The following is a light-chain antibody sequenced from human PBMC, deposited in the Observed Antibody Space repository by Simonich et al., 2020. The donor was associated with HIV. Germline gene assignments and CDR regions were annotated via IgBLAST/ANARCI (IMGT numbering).Light chain of an antibody. CDR2: GAS. V-gene: IGKV3-20*01. CDR1: QSVSSTY. CDR3: QQDYNLPPT. Sequence: EIVLTQSPGTLSSSPGERATLPCRASQSVSSTYLAWYQQKPGQAPRLLIYGASSRATGIPDRFSGSGSGTDFTLIISSLQPEDFAVYYCQQDYNLPPTFGQGTKVEIK. J-gene: IGKJ1*01.